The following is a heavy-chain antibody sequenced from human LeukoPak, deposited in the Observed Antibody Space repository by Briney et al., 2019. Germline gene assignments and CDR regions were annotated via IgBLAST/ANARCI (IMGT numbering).Heavy chain of an antibody. CDR1: GFTVSSNY. Sequence: AGSLRLSCAASGFTVSSNYMSWVRQAPGKGLEWVSVIYSGGSTYYADSVKGRFTISRDNSKNTLYLQMNSLRAEDTAVYYCARSYSSGCFDYWSQGTLVTVSS. CDR2: IYSGGST. D-gene: IGHD6-19*01. J-gene: IGHJ4*02. V-gene: IGHV3-66*02. CDR3: ARSYSSGCFDY.